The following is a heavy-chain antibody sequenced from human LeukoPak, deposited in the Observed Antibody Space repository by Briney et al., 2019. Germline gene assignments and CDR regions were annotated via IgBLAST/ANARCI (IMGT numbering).Heavy chain of an antibody. V-gene: IGHV4-39*01. Sequence: WETLSLTCTVSGDSISRSKNYWGWIRQSPGKGLEWIGSIYKSGSTFYNPSLKSRVIISVDTSSNQFSLKLNSVSAADTAVYYCARSLSMAGLTWGQGTLVAVSS. D-gene: IGHD6-19*01. CDR1: GDSISRSKNY. CDR2: IYKSGST. CDR3: ARSLSMAGLT. J-gene: IGHJ5*02.